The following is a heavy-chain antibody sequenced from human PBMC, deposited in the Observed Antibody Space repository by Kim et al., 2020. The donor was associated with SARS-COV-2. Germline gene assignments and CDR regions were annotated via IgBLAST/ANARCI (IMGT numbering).Heavy chain of an antibody. D-gene: IGHD3-16*01. CDR1: GFTFSSFS. CDR3: AKRMDFGGSYLDY. J-gene: IGHJ4*02. V-gene: IGHV3-23*01. CDR2: ISGGGSSI. Sequence: GGSLRLSCAASGFTFSSFSMSWVRQAPGKGLEWVSAISGGGSSIYYADSVKGRFTMSRDDPTNTLYLQMNILRAEDTAVYYCAKRMDFGGSYLDYWGQGTLVTVSS.